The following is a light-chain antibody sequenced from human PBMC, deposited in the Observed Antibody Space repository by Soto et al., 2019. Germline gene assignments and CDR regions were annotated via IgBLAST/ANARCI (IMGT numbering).Light chain of an antibody. CDR3: SSYTSSSTHYV. CDR2: DVS. V-gene: IGLV2-14*01. Sequence: VLTPPASVSGSPGQSITISCTGTSSDVGGYNYVSWYQQHPGKAPKLMIYDVSNRPSGVSNRFSGSKSGNTASLTISGLQAEDEADYYCSSYTSSSTHYVFGTGTKVTVL. CDR1: SSDVGGYNY. J-gene: IGLJ1*01.